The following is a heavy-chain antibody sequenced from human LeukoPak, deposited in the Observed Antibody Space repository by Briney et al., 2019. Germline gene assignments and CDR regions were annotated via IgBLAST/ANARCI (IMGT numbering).Heavy chain of an antibody. V-gene: IGHV4-34*01. Sequence: PSETLSLTCAVYGGSFSGYYWSWIRQPPGKGLEWIGEINHSVSTNYNPSFKSRVTISVDTSKNQFSLKLSSVTAADTAVYYCARFRITIFGVVIIAYYFDYWGQGTLVTVSS. J-gene: IGHJ4*02. CDR1: GGSFSGYY. D-gene: IGHD3-3*01. CDR2: INHSVST. CDR3: ARFRITIFGVVIIAYYFDY.